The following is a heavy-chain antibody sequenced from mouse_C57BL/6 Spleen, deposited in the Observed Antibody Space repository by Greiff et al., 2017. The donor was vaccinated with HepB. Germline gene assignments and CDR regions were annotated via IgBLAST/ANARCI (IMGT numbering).Heavy chain of an antibody. J-gene: IGHJ1*03. CDR3: ARWKPDGSSYWYFDV. V-gene: IGHV1-80*01. CDR2: IYPGDGDT. D-gene: IGHD2-3*01. Sequence: VKLMESGAELVKPGASVKISCKASGYAFSSYWMNWVKQRPGKGLEWIGQIYPGDGDTNYNGKFKGKATLTADKSSSTAYMQLSSLTSEDSAVYFCARWKPDGSSYWYFDVWGTGTTVTVSS. CDR1: GYAFSSYW.